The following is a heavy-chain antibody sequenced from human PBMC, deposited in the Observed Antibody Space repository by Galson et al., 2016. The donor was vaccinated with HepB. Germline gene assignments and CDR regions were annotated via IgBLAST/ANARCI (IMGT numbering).Heavy chain of an antibody. CDR3: ARGYSYGFDY. J-gene: IGHJ4*02. V-gene: IGHV3-13*01. CDR2: IGSAGDT. Sequence: SLRLSCAASGFIFSMYDMHWVRQATGKGLEWVSSIGSAGDTYYPGSVKGRFTISRENAKNSLYLQMNSLRAGDTAVYFCARGYSYGFDYWGRGTLVTVSS. CDR1: GFIFSMYD. D-gene: IGHD5-18*01.